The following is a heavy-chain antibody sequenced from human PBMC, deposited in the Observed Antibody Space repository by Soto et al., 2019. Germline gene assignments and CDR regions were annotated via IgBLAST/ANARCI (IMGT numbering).Heavy chain of an antibody. CDR1: GFTLSGYA. CDR2: ISSNGVGT. CDR3: ARRARPDFYYMDV. Sequence: EVHLAESGGGLAQPGGSLRLSCAAAGFTLSGYAMDWVRQAPGKGLEYVSGISSNGVGTYYANSVQCRFTISRDNSKNTVYPQRGSLGPEDMAVYYCARRARPDFYYMDVWGTGTTVTVPS. V-gene: IGHV3-64*01. J-gene: IGHJ6*03. D-gene: IGHD6-6*01.